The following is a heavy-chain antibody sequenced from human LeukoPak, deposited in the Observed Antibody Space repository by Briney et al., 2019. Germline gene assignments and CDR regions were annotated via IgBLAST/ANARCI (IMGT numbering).Heavy chain of an antibody. CDR3: AIRQAVTANYFDF. D-gene: IGHD2-21*02. Sequence: SETLSLTCTVSGGSIGSSTNYWGWIRQPPGKGLEWIGSMYYPVTGGSTYYSPSLKSRVTMSVDTSKNQFSLNLSSVTAADTAVYYCAIRQAVTANYFDFWGQGTLVTVSS. V-gene: IGHV4-39*01. J-gene: IGHJ4*02. CDR2: MYYPVTGGST. CDR1: GGSIGSSTNY.